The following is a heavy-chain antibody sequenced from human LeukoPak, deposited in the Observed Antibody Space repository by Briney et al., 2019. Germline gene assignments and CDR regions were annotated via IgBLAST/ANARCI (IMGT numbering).Heavy chain of an antibody. D-gene: IGHD3-3*01. J-gene: IGHJ4*02. CDR1: SGSISTSNYY. CDR2: IFYSGST. Sequence: SETLSLTCTVSSGSISTSNYYWGWVRQPPGKALEWIGNIFYSGSTYYSPSLKSRVTISLDTSKNQFSLKLSSVTAADTAVYYCARGSTIFGVVNYFDYWGQGTLVTVSS. V-gene: IGHV4-39*07. CDR3: ARGSTIFGVVNYFDY.